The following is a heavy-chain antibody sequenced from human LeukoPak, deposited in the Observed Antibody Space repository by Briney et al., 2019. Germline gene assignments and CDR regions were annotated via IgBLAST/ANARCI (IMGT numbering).Heavy chain of an antibody. J-gene: IGHJ6*02. CDR3: AREAYCSGGSCYFWNYYYYGMDV. CDR1: GFTFSSYA. CDR2: ISGSGGST. Sequence: PGGSLRLSCAASGFTFSSYAMSWVRQAPGKGLEWVSAISGSGGSTCYAASVKGRFTISRDNSKNTLYLQMNSLRAEDTAVYYCAREAYCSGGSCYFWNYYYYGMDVWGQGTTVTVSS. D-gene: IGHD2-15*01. V-gene: IGHV3-23*01.